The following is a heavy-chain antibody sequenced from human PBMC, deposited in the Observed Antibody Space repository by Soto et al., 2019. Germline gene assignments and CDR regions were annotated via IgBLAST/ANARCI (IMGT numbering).Heavy chain of an antibody. D-gene: IGHD5-18*01. CDR3: ARVVTAMVTSDYYYGMDV. J-gene: IGHJ6*04. Sequence: PSQTLSLTCAISGDSVSSNSAAWNWIRQSPSRGLEWLGRTYYRSKWYNDYAVSVKSRITINPDTSKNQFSLQLNSVTPEDTAVYYCARVVTAMVTSDYYYGMDVWGKGTTVTVSS. CDR1: GDSVSSNSAA. V-gene: IGHV6-1*01. CDR2: TYYRSKWYN.